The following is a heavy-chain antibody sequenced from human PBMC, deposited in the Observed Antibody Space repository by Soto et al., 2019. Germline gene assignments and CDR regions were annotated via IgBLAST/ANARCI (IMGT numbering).Heavy chain of an antibody. J-gene: IGHJ4*02. V-gene: IGHV4-4*07. Sequence: QVQLQESGPGLLKPSETLSLTCTVSGGSTSSYYWSWIRQPAGKGLEWIGRIYTSGSTNYNPSLKSRVTMSVDTSKNQFSLKLSSVTAADTAVYYCARACSSNSCYDVFDYWGQGTLVTVSS. D-gene: IGHD2-2*01. CDR3: ARACSSNSCYDVFDY. CDR1: GGSTSSYY. CDR2: IYTSGST.